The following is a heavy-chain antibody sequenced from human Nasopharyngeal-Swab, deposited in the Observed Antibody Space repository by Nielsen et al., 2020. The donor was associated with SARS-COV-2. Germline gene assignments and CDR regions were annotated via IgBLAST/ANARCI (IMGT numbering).Heavy chain of an antibody. CDR1: GFTFSSHS. V-gene: IGHV3-21*01. CDR2: ISYNSGHI. J-gene: IGHJ4*02. D-gene: IGHD3-3*01. Sequence: GESLKISCAASGFTFSSHSMNWVRQAPGKGLEWVSHISYNSGHINYAESVKGRFTISRDNAKNSLFLQMNSLRAEDTAVYYCARDRTDYDFWSHYYTYYLDFWGQGTLVTVSS. CDR3: ARDRTDYDFWSHYYTYYLDF.